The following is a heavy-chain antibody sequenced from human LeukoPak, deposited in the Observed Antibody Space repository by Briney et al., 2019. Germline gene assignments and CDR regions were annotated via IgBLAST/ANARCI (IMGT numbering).Heavy chain of an antibody. CDR3: ARVRSYSGSYYGWFDP. Sequence: ASVKVSCKASGYTFTGYYMHWVRQAPGQGLEWMGWINPNSGGTNYVQKFQGRVTMTRDTSISTAYMELSRLRSDDTAVYYCARVRSYSGSYYGWFDPWGQGTLVTVSS. CDR2: INPNSGGT. V-gene: IGHV1-2*02. J-gene: IGHJ5*02. CDR1: GYTFTGYY. D-gene: IGHD1-26*01.